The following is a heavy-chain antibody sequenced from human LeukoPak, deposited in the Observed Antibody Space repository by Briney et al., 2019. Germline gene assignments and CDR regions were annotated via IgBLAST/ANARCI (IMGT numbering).Heavy chain of an antibody. CDR3: ARAGSGSGWYFDY. CDR1: GYDFTSVG. CDR2: ISPYNGNT. Sequence: VASVKVSCKASGYDFTSVGITWVRRAPGQGLEWMGWISPYNGNTRYAQKFQGRVAMTTDTSTTTAYMELRGLRFTDTAVYYCARAGSGSGWYFDYWGQGTLVTVSS. J-gene: IGHJ4*02. D-gene: IGHD6-19*01. V-gene: IGHV1-18*01.